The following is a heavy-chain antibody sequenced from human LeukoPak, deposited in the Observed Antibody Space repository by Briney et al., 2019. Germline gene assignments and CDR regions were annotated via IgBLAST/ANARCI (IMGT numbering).Heavy chain of an antibody. D-gene: IGHD2-2*01. CDR2: INSDGSST. J-gene: IGHJ6*02. V-gene: IGHV3-74*01. CDR3: ARDVPLRYYYGMDV. Sequence: QPGGSLRLSCAASGFTFSSYWMHWVRQAPGKGLVWVARINSDGSSTSYADSVKGRFTISRDNAKNTLYLQMNSLRAEDTAVYYCARDVPLRYYYGMDVWGQRTTVTVSS. CDR1: GFTFSSYW.